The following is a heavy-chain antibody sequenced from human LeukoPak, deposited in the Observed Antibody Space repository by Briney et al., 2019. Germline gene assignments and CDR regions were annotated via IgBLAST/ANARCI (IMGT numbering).Heavy chain of an antibody. V-gene: IGHV1-2*02. CDR1: GYTFTGYY. J-gene: IGHJ4*02. CDR3: ARVVPAAYHIFDY. Sequence: ASVKVSCKASGYTFTGYYMHWVRQAPGQGLEWMGWINPNSGGTNYAQKFQGRVTMTRDTSISTAYMELSRLRSDDTAVYYCARVVPAAYHIFDYWGQGTLVTVSS. D-gene: IGHD2-2*01. CDR2: INPNSGGT.